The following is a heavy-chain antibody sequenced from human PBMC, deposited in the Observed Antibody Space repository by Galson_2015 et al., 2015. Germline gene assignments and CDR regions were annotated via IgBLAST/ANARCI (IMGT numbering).Heavy chain of an antibody. V-gene: IGHV3-23*01. CDR1: GFTFSNSA. J-gene: IGHJ5*02. CDR3: ARVRGTSWNKGDWLDP. D-gene: IGHD1/OR15-1a*01. Sequence: SLRLSCAASGFTFSNSAMTWVRQAPGKGLEWVAAIGGTGAKTHYSESAKGRFTVSRDNSKNTLFLQMNSLTADDTALYYCARVRGTSWNKGDWLDPWGQGTLDTVSS. CDR2: IGGTGAKT.